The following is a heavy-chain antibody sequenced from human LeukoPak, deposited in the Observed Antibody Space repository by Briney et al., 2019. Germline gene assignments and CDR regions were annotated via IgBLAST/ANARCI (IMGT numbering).Heavy chain of an antibody. V-gene: IGHV1-8*01. CDR1: GYTFTSYD. D-gene: IGHD6-13*01. CDR2: MNPNSGNT. Sequence: ASVKVSCKASGYTFTSYDINWVRQATGQGLEWMGWMNPNSGNTGYAEKFQSRVTMTRDTSMSTVYMELSSLTSEDTAVYYCARGGIAAAGVDYWGQGTLVTVSS. J-gene: IGHJ4*02. CDR3: ARGGIAAAGVDY.